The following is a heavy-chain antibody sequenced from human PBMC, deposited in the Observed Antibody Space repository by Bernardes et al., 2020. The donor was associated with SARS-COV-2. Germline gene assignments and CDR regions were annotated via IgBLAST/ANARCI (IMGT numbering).Heavy chain of an antibody. CDR3: ARTISDPYYDFWSGPWLDP. CDR2: IYYSGST. CDR1: GGSISSGYYY. D-gene: IGHD3-3*01. V-gene: IGHV4-39*01. Sequence: SETLSLTCTVSGGSISSGYYYWGWIRQPPGKGLEWIGSIYYSGSTYYNPSLKSRVTVSVDTSKNQFSLKLSSVTAADAALYYCARTISDPYYDFWSGPWLDPWGQGTLVTVSS. J-gene: IGHJ5*02.